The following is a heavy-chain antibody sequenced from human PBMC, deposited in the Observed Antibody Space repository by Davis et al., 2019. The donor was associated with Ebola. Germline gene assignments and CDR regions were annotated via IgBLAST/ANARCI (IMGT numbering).Heavy chain of an antibody. CDR1: GFTFSGSA. D-gene: IGHD7-27*01. Sequence: GESLKISCAASGFTFSGSAMHWVRQASGKGLEWVGRIRSKANSYATAYAASVKGRFTISRDDSKNTAYLQMNSLRAEDTAVYYCAKERWGFALDYWGQGTLVTVSS. CDR2: IRSKANSYAT. V-gene: IGHV3-73*01. J-gene: IGHJ4*02. CDR3: AKERWGFALDY.